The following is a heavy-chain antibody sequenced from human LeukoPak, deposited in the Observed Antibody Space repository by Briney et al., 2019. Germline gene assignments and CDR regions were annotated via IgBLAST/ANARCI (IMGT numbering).Heavy chain of an antibody. D-gene: IGHD5-18*01. J-gene: IGHJ4*02. CDR2: INPNSGGT. CDR3: ARSLPAMAPFEY. V-gene: IGHV1-2*02. CDR1: GYTFTGYY. Sequence: ASVKVSCKASGYTFTGYYMHWVRQAPGQGLEWMGWINPNSGGTNYAQKLQGRVTMTTDTSSSTAYMELRSLRSDDTAVYYCARSLPAMAPFEYWGQGTLVTVSS.